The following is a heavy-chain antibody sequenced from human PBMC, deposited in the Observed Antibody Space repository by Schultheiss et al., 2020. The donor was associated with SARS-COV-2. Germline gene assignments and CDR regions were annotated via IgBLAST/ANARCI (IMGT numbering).Heavy chain of an antibody. D-gene: IGHD6-13*01. CDR2: LSYDGSNK. CDR1: GFTFSSYA. V-gene: IGHV3-30*04. CDR3: ARTLSNEEYSSSWYGAGRYYYYGMDV. Sequence: GGSLRLSCAASGFTFSSYAMHWVRQAPGKGLEWVAVLSYDGSNKYYADSVKGRFTISRDNSKNTLYLQMNSLRAEDTAVYYCARTLSNEEYSSSWYGAGRYYYYGMDVWGQGTTVTVSS. J-gene: IGHJ6*02.